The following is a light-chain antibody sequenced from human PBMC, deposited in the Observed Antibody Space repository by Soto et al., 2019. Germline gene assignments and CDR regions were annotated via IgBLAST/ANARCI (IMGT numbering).Light chain of an antibody. J-gene: IGKJ1*01. Sequence: EIVLTQSPDTLSLSPGERATLSCRASQGISNTYLAWYQQKPGQAPRLLIYGASFRATGIPDRFTGSGSGTDFTLTITRLEPEDFAVYYCQQFGGSSRTFGQGTKVDNK. CDR3: QQFGGSSRT. CDR1: QGISNTY. CDR2: GAS. V-gene: IGKV3-20*01.